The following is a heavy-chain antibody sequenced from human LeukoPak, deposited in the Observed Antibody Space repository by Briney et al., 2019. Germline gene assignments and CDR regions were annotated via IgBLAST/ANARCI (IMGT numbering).Heavy chain of an antibody. CDR3: ARAHKTRGYSYTRFDP. CDR1: GYTFTSYD. CDR2: MNPKSGNT. V-gene: IGHV1-8*01. J-gene: IGHJ5*02. D-gene: IGHD5-18*01. Sequence: ASVKVSCKASGYTFTSYDIKWVRQATGQGLEWMGWMNPKSGNTGYAQKFQGRVTITRNTSISAAYMGLSSLRSEDTAVYYCARAHKTRGYSYTRFDPWGQGTLVTVSS.